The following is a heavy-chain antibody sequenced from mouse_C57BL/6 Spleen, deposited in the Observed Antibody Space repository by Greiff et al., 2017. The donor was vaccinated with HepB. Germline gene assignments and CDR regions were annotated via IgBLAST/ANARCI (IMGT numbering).Heavy chain of an antibody. V-gene: IGHV1-55*01. D-gene: IGHD1-1*01. J-gene: IGHJ2*01. CDR1: GYTFTSYW. CDR2: IYPGSGST. CDR3: ARVSNSFAY. Sequence: QVQLQQPGAELVKPGASVKMSCKASGYTFTSYWITWVKQRPGQGLEWIGDIYPGSGSTKYNEKFKSKVTLTVEPSSSTAYMQLSSLTSEDSAVYYCARVSNSFAYWSQGTTLTVSS.